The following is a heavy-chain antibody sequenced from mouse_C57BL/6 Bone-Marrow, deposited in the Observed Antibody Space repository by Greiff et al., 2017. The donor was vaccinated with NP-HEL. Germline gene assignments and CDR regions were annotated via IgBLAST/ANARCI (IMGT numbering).Heavy chain of an antibody. Sequence: VQLQQPGAELVRPGTSVKLSCKASGYTFTSYWMHWVKQRPGQGLEWIGVIDPSDSYTNYNQKFKGKATLTVDTSSSTAYMQLSSLTSEDSAVYYCARPLAYAMDYWGQGTSVTVSS. V-gene: IGHV1-59*01. CDR2: IDPSDSYT. CDR3: ARPLAYAMDY. J-gene: IGHJ4*01. CDR1: GYTFTSYW.